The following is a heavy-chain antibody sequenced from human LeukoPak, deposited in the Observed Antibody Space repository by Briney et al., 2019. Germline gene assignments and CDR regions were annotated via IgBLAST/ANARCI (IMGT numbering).Heavy chain of an antibody. CDR1: GFTFDDYA. J-gene: IGHJ3*02. D-gene: IGHD3-10*01. V-gene: IGHV3-9*03. CDR3: AKDIYGSGTYGAFDI. CDR2: ISWNSGSI. Sequence: GGSLRLSCAASGFTFDDYAMHWVRQAPGKGLEWVSGISWNSGSIGYADSVKGRFTISRDNAKNSLYLQMNSLRAEDMALYYCAKDIYGSGTYGAFDIWGQGTMVTVSS.